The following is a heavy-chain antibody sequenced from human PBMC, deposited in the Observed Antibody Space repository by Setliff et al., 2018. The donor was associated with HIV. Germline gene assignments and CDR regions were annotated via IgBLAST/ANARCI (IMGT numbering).Heavy chain of an antibody. J-gene: IGHJ4*02. CDR3: ARNFWGGSYFDY. Sequence: SETLSLTCTVSGGSINSSNYYWGWIRQPPGKGLEWIGSIYYRGNTYYNPSLKRRVTISVDTSKNQFSLKLSSVIAADTAVYYCARNFWGGSYFDYWSQGTLVTVSS. V-gene: IGHV4-39*07. CDR1: GGSINSSNYY. D-gene: IGHD7-27*01. CDR2: IYYRGNT.